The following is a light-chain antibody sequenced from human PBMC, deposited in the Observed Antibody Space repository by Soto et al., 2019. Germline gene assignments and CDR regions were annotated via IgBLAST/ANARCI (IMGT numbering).Light chain of an antibody. Sequence: DIQMTQSPSSLSVSVGDRVTITCRASQSITNYLNWYQQKPGKAPKLLGYAASSLQSGVPSRYSGNGSGTDFTLTISCLQPEDFATYYCQQSDSYPYTFGQGTKREIK. J-gene: IGKJ2*01. CDR2: AAS. V-gene: IGKV1-39*01. CDR1: QSITNY. CDR3: QQSDSYPYT.